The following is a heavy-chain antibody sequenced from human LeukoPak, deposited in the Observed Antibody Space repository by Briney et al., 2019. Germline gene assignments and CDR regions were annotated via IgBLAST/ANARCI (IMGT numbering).Heavy chain of an antibody. CDR3: ARGLRIVLMVYAPSYGMDV. Sequence: ASVKVSCKASGYTFTSYDINWVRQATGQGLEWMGWMNPNSGNTGYAQKFQGRVTMTRNTSISTAYMELSSLRSEDTAVYYCARGLRIVLMVYAPSYGMDVWGQGTTVTVSS. J-gene: IGHJ6*02. D-gene: IGHD2-8*01. V-gene: IGHV1-8*01. CDR1: GYTFTSYD. CDR2: MNPNSGNT.